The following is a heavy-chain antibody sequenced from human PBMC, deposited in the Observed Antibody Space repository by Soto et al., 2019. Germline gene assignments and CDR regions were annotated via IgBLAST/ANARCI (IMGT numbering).Heavy chain of an antibody. CDR1: GFTFSSYW. J-gene: IGHJ5*02. D-gene: IGHD6-6*01. Sequence: EVQLVESRGGLVQPGGSLRLSCAASGFTFSSYWMSWVRQAPGKGLEWVANIKQDGSEKYYVDSVKGRFTISRDNAKNSLYLQMNSLRAEDTAVYYCARSIAARLNWFDPWGQGTLVTVSS. CDR3: ARSIAARLNWFDP. V-gene: IGHV3-7*01. CDR2: IKQDGSEK.